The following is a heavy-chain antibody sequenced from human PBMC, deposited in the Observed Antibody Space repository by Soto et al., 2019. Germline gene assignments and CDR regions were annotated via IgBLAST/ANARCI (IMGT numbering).Heavy chain of an antibody. D-gene: IGHD3-22*01. V-gene: IGHV4-31*03. CDR2: IYYSWST. Sequence: SETLSLTCTVSGGSISSGGYYWGWIRQHPGKGLEWIGYIYYSWSTYYNPSLKSRVTISVDTSKNQFSLKLSSVTAADTAVYYCAREGYDSSGYNSHFDYWGQGTLVTVSS. CDR3: AREGYDSSGYNSHFDY. CDR1: GGSISSGGYY. J-gene: IGHJ4*02.